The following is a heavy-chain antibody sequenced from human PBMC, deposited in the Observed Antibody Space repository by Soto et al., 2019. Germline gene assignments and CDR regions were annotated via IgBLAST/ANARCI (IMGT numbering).Heavy chain of an antibody. D-gene: IGHD3-22*01. Sequence: GGSLRHSCAASEYTFSSYAMSWVRQAPGKGLEWVSAISGSGGSTYYADSVKGRFTISRDNSKNTLYLQMNSLRAEDTAVYYCAKDRAAGSGYLYYFDYWGQGTLVTVS. V-gene: IGHV3-23*01. CDR2: ISGSGGST. CDR1: EYTFSSYA. J-gene: IGHJ4*02. CDR3: AKDRAAGSGYLYYFDY.